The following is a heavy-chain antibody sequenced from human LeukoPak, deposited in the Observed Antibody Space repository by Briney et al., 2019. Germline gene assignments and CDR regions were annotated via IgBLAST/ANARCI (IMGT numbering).Heavy chain of an antibody. J-gene: IGHJ4*02. D-gene: IGHD5-12*01. CDR3: AKDPHPASSGYDFGPGDY. Sequence: PGGSLRLSCAASGFTFSSYGMHWVRQAPGKGLEWVAVISYDGSNKYYADSVKGRFTISRDNSKNTLYLQMNSLRAEDTAVYYCAKDPHPASSGYDFGPGDYWGQGTLVTVSS. CDR1: GFTFSSYG. CDR2: ISYDGSNK. V-gene: IGHV3-30*18.